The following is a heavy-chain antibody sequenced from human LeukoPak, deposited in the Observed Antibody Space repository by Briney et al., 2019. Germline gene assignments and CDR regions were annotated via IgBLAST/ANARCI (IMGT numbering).Heavy chain of an antibody. CDR3: ARDYYGSIDL. Sequence: GGSLRLSCVAPGFTFGNYWMHWVRQAPGKELVCISRINNDGSTVYADSVAGRFTISRDNARNTLYLQMNTLRVEDTAVYYCARDYYGSIDLWGQGTLVTVSS. CDR2: INNDGST. J-gene: IGHJ1*01. CDR1: GFTFGNYW. V-gene: IGHV3-74*01. D-gene: IGHD3-10*01.